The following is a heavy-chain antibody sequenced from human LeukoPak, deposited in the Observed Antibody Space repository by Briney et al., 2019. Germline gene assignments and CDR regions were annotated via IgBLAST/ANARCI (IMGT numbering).Heavy chain of an antibody. CDR2: ISYEGSHK. J-gene: IGHJ4*02. CDR1: GFTFSDYA. CDR3: ARLGIAAAGTN. D-gene: IGHD6-13*01. Sequence: GGSLRLSCAASGFTFSDYALHWVRQAPGKGLEWVALISYEGSHKYYADSVKGRFTISRDNAKNSLYLQMNSLRAEDTAVYYCARLGIAAAGTNWGQGTLVTVSS. V-gene: IGHV3-30*03.